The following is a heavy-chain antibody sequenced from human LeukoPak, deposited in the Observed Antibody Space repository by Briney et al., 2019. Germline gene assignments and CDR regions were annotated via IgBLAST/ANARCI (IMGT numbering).Heavy chain of an antibody. CDR2: INPTGTTT. Sequence: ASVKVSCKASGYTFINNWMHWVRQAPGQGLEWVGLINPTGTTTLYAQKFQGRVTLTRDMSTSTDYMELWSLKSEDTAVYYCARDNSVGDIAWWFDPWGQGTLVTVSS. CDR3: ARDNSVGDIAWWFDP. J-gene: IGHJ5*02. V-gene: IGHV1-46*01. D-gene: IGHD3-10*01. CDR1: GYTFINNW.